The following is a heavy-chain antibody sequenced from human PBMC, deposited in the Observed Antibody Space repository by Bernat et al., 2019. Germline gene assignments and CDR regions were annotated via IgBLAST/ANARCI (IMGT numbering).Heavy chain of an antibody. Sequence: QVQLQQWGAGLLKPSETLSLTCAVYGGSFSGYYWSWIRQPPGKGLEWIGKINHRGSTNDNPSLKSRVTISVDTSKNQFSLKLSSVTAADTAVYYCARGSGGGDGMDVWGQGTTVTVSS. D-gene: IGHD2-15*01. V-gene: IGHV4-34*01. J-gene: IGHJ6*02. CDR2: INHRGST. CDR3: ARGSGGGDGMDV. CDR1: GGSFSGYY.